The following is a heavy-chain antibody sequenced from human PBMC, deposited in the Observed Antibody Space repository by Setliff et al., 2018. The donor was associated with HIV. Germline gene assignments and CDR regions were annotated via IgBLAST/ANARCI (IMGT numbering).Heavy chain of an antibody. CDR3: ARDPGSSSFDY. J-gene: IGHJ4*02. CDR1: GFTFSTYW. V-gene: IGHV3-7*03. D-gene: IGHD6-19*01. Sequence: LRLSCVAPGFTFSTYWMSWVRQAPGKGLEFVANINQDGSVTNYVDSVKGRFTISRDNARNLVYLQMSSLRAEDTAAYYCARDPGSSSFDYWGQGAPVTVSS. CDR2: INQDGSVT.